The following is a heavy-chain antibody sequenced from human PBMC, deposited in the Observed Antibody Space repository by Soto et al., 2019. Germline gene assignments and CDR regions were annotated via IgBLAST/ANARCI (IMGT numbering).Heavy chain of an antibody. J-gene: IGHJ4*02. Sequence: LGESLKISCKGSGYSFSGYWIGWVRQMSGKGLEWMGMINPGDSDTRYSPSFQGQVTFSADKSISTAYLQWSSLGASDTALYYCARAFSSGYPFDYWGQGILVTVSS. CDR3: ARAFSSGYPFDY. CDR2: INPGDSDT. V-gene: IGHV5-51*01. D-gene: IGHD3-22*01. CDR1: GYSFSGYW.